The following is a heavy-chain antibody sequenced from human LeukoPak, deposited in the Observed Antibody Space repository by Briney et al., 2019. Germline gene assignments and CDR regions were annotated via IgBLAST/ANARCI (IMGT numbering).Heavy chain of an antibody. CDR3: ARWTMNGRAFDI. Sequence: SETLSLTCTVSGGSIGTSYWAWIRQPPGKGLEWIGYIYYSGSTNYNPSLKSRVTISVDTSKNQFSLKLSSVTAADTAVYYCARWTMNGRAFDIWGQGTMVTVSS. V-gene: IGHV4-59*08. J-gene: IGHJ3*02. CDR1: GGSIGTSY. D-gene: IGHD3-22*01. CDR2: IYYSGST.